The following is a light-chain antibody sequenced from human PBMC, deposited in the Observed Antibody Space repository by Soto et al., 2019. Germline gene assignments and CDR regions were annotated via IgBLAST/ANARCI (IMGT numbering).Light chain of an antibody. CDR2: SAS. V-gene: IGKV1-17*01. CDR1: QGIRND. J-gene: IGKJ4*01. Sequence: DIQMTQSPSSLSASVGDRVTITCRASQGIRNDLGWYQQKPGMAPKRLIYSASTLQGGVPSRFSGSASGTEFTLTIRSLQPGDFATYYCLHHFMYPLTFGGGTKVEIK. CDR3: LHHFMYPLT.